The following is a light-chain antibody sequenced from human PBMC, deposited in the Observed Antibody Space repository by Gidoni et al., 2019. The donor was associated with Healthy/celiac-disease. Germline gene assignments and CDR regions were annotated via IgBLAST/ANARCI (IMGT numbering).Light chain of an antibody. CDR2: AAS. Sequence: DIQLTQSPSFLSASVGDRVTITCRASQGISSYLAWYQQKPGKAPKLLIYAASTLQSGVPSRFSGSGSGTEFTLTISSLQPEDFATYYCQQLRDTFGQXTKLEIK. CDR1: QGISSY. J-gene: IGKJ2*01. V-gene: IGKV1-9*01. CDR3: QQLRDT.